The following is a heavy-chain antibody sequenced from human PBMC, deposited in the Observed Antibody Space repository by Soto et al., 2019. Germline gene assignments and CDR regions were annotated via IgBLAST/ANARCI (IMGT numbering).Heavy chain of an antibody. J-gene: IGHJ4*02. CDR2: ISYDGSNK. D-gene: IGHD1-26*01. Sequence: GSLRLACAASGXTGSSYAMHWVRQAPGKRLEWVAVISYDGSNKYYADGVKGRFTISRDNSKNTLYLQMNSLRSEDTAVYYFARVSIVGATIRPDYFDYWGQGTLVTVSP. V-gene: IGHV3-30-3*01. CDR1: GXTGSSYA. CDR3: ARVSIVGATIRPDYFDY.